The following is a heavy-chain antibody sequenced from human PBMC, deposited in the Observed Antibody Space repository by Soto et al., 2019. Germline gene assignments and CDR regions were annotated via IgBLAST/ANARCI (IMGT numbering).Heavy chain of an antibody. CDR1: GGSISRYY. V-gene: IGHV4-59*08. CDR2: IYYSGST. J-gene: IGHJ4*02. D-gene: IGHD3-22*01. CDR3: ARLGGYYQACDY. Sequence: QVQLQESGPGLVKPSETLSLTCTVSGGSISRYYWSWIRQPPGKGLEWIGYIYYSGSTTYNPSLKSRVTISVDTSKNQFSLRLTSVTAADTAVYYCARLGGYYQACDYWGQGTLGTVSS.